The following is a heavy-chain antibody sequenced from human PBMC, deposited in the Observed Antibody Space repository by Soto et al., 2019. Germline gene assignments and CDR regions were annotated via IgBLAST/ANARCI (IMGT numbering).Heavy chain of an antibody. CDR1: GFTFSSYG. CDR2: IWYDGSNK. CDR3: ARDRVTIIVVVQAYYGMDV. J-gene: IGHJ6*02. V-gene: IGHV3-33*01. Sequence: GGSLRLSCAASGFTFSSYGMHWVRQAPGKGLEWVAVIWYDGSNKYYADSVKGRFTISRDNSKNTLYLQMNSLRAEDTAVYYCARDRVTIIVVVQAYYGMDVWGQGPTVTVSS. D-gene: IGHD3-22*01.